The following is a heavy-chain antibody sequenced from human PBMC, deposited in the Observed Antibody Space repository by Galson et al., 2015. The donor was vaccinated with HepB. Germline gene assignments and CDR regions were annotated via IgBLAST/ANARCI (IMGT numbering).Heavy chain of an antibody. CDR2: ISWNSGSI. V-gene: IGHV3-9*01. J-gene: IGHJ3*02. CDR3: AKTSVAGQQRDAFDI. D-gene: IGHD6-19*01. CDR1: GFTFDDYA. Sequence: SLRLSCAASGFTFDDYAMHWVRQAPGKGLEWVSGISWNSGSIGYADSVKGRFTISRDNAKNSLYLQMNSLRAEDTALYYCAKTSVAGQQRDAFDIWGQGTMVTVSS.